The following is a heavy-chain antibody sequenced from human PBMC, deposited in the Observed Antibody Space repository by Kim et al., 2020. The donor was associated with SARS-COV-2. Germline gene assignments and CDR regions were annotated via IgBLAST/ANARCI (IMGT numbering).Heavy chain of an antibody. Sequence: SETLSLTCAVYGGSFSGYYWSWIRQPPGKGLEWIGEINHSGSTNYNPSLKSRVTISVDTSKNQFSLKLSSVTVADTAVYYCARVAGPPYCYYGLEVWGPG. V-gene: IGHV4-34*01. CDR1: GGSFSGYY. J-gene: IGHJ6*02. CDR3: ARVAGPPYCYYGLEV. D-gene: IGHD6-13*01. CDR2: INHSGST.